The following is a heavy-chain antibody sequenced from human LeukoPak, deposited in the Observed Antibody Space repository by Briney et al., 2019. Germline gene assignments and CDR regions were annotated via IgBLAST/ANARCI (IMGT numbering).Heavy chain of an antibody. CDR3: ASSFPSGYGAY. CDR1: GYTFTGYY. V-gene: IGHV1-2*06. Sequence: GASVKVSCKASGYTFTGYYIHWVRQAPGQGLEWMGRISPNSGGTNYAQKFQGRVTMTRDTSISTAYMELSSLRSDDTAVYFCASSFPSGYGAYWGQGTLVTVSS. D-gene: IGHD5-12*01. CDR2: ISPNSGGT. J-gene: IGHJ4*02.